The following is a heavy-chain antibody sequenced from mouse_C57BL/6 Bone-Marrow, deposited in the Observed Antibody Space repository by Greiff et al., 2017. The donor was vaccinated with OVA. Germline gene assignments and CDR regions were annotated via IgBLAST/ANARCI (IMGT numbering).Heavy chain of an antibody. CDR2: IHPNSGST. V-gene: IGHV1-64*01. D-gene: IGHD2-4*01. CDR3: ARRWDYDYDGGVFDY. CDR1: GYTFTSYW. Sequence: VQLQQPGAELVKPGASVKLSCKASGYTFTSYWMHWVKQRPGQGLEWIGMIHPNSGSTNYNEKFKSKATLTVDKSSSTAYMQLSSLTSEDSAVYYRARRWDYDYDGGVFDYWGQGTTLTVSS. J-gene: IGHJ2*01.